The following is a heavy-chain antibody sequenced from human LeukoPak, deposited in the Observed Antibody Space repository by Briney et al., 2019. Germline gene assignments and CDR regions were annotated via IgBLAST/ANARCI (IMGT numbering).Heavy chain of an antibody. CDR1: GYTFTSNG. D-gene: IGHD3-22*01. V-gene: IGHV1-18*01. CDR3: ARGLRTYYDTSGYTYNDY. Sequence: ASVKVSCKASGYTFTSNGISWVRQAPGQGLEWMGSISAYNGNTNYAQKLQGRVTMTTDTSTSTAYMELRSLRSDDTAVYYCARGLRTYYDTSGYTYNDYWGQGTLVTVSS. J-gene: IGHJ4*02. CDR2: ISAYNGNT.